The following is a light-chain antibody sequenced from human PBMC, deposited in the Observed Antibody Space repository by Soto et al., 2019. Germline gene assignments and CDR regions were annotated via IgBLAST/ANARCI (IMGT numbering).Light chain of an antibody. CDR3: SSYTISSTYV. CDR2: EVS. CDR1: SSDVGGYNY. J-gene: IGLJ1*01. V-gene: IGLV2-14*01. Sequence: QSVLTQPAPVSGSPGQSITISCTGTSSDVGGYNYVSWYQQHPGKAPKLMIYEVSNRPSGVSNRFSGSKSGNTASLTISWLQAEDEADYYCSSYTISSTYVFGAGTKVTVL.